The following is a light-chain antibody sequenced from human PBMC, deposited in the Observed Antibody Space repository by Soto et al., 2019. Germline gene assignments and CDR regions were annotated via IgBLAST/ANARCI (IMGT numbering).Light chain of an antibody. CDR1: SSDVGTYNL. V-gene: IGLV2-23*01. CDR3: CSYAPSRTLL. Sequence: QSVLAQPASVSGSPGESITISCTGTSSDVGTYNLVTWYQQHPGRVPKLILYEGNKWPSGVSSRFSASKSGNTASLTISGLQAEDEADYFCCSYAPSRTLLFGGGTKVTVL. J-gene: IGLJ2*01. CDR2: EGN.